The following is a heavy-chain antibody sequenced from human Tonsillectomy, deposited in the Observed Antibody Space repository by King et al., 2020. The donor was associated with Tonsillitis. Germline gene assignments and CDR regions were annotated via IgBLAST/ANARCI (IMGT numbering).Heavy chain of an antibody. CDR3: VRDYIVGDFDH. J-gene: IGHJ4*02. CDR2: INNYGTTT. CDR1: GFTFSAYW. D-gene: IGHD1-26*01. V-gene: IGHV3-74*01. Sequence: VQLVESGGGLVQPGGSLRLSCAASGFTFSAYWMHWVRQAPGQGLVWVSRINNYGTTTDYADSVKGRFTISRDNAKNTLYLQMNSLGAEDTAVYYCVRDYIVGDFDHWGQGTLVTVSS.